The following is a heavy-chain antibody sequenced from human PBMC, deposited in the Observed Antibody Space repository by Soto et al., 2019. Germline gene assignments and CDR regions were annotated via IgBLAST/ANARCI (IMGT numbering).Heavy chain of an antibody. CDR3: VKNYYPRAKKSWAFIF. D-gene: IGHD3-10*01. Sequence: GGSLRLSCAASGFTFSGYNMNWVRQAPGKGLEWVAVISSDGSNSYHADSVKGRFTISRDNPKTTLFLQMTSLKTEDTAVYYCVKNYYPRAKKSWAFIFGGQGKEVTVPS. J-gene: IGHJ3*01. CDR1: GFTFSGYN. V-gene: IGHV3-30*18. CDR2: ISSDGSNS.